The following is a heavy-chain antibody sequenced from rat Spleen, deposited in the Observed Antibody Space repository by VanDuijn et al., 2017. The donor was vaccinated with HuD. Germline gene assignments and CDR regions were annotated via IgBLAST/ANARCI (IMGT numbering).Heavy chain of an antibody. Sequence: EVQLVATGGGLVQPGRSLKLSCVASGFTFSSYWMYWVRQAPGKGLEWISSINPDGGHTYYPDSVKGRFTISRNNAENTVYLQMSSLRSKDTATYYCAVSNYGYWGQGTLVTVSS. CDR2: INPDGGHT. CDR3: AVSNYGY. CDR1: GFTFSSYW. D-gene: IGHD1-11*01. J-gene: IGHJ3*01. V-gene: IGHV5-58*01.